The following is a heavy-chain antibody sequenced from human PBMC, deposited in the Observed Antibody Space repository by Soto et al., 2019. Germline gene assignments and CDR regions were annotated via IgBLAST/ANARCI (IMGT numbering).Heavy chain of an antibody. CDR2: ISAYNGDT. CDR3: ARDRGVAPPVAGNTHYYYYMDV. CDR1: GYSFTNYG. V-gene: IGHV1-18*01. Sequence: QDQLVQSGGDVKKPGASVKVSCKASGYSFTNYGITWVRQAPGQGFEWMGWISAYNGDTNYAQKLQGRVTMTTDASTSTAYLELRSLRSDDTAVYYCARDRGVAPPVAGNTHYYYYMDVWGKGTTVTVSS. D-gene: IGHD6-19*01. J-gene: IGHJ6*03.